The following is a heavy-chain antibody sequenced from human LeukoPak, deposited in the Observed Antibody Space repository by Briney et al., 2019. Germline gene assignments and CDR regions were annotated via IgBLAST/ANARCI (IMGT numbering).Heavy chain of an antibody. Sequence: GGSLRLSCAASGFTFSSYAMHWVRQAPGKGLEWVAVISYDGSNKYYADSVKSRFTISRDNSKNTLYLQMYSLRAEDTAVYYCARTPRIAVAGNHGAFDIWGQGTMVTVSS. CDR3: ARTPRIAVAGNHGAFDI. J-gene: IGHJ3*02. CDR1: GFTFSSYA. V-gene: IGHV3-30-3*01. D-gene: IGHD6-19*01. CDR2: ISYDGSNK.